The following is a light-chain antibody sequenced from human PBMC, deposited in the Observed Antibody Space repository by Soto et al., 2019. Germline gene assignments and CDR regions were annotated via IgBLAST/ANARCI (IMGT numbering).Light chain of an antibody. CDR1: SSDVGGYNH. CDR3: SSYTSSSTVV. Sequence: QSALTQPASVSGSPGQSITISCIGTSSDVGGYNHVSWYQQHPGKVPKLMIYDVSNRPSGVSARFSGSKSGNTASLTISGLQDEDEADYYCSSYTSSSTVVFGGGTKVTVL. V-gene: IGLV2-14*03. CDR2: DVS. J-gene: IGLJ2*01.